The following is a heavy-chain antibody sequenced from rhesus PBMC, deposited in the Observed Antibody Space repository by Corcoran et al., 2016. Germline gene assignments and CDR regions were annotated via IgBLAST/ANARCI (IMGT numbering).Heavy chain of an antibody. CDR3: ARDSSGYCSGGVCYGFDY. V-gene: IGHV4-73*01. D-gene: IGHD2-8*01. CDR2: IYGNSAST. CDR1: GGSISGYYY. Sequence: QVQLQQWGEGLVKPSETLSLTCAVYGGSISGYYYWSWIRQPPGKGLEWIGYIYGNSASTNYNPSLKNRVTISKDTSKNQLSLKLSSVTAADTAVYYCARDSSGYCSGGVCYGFDYWGQGVLVTVSS. J-gene: IGHJ4*01.